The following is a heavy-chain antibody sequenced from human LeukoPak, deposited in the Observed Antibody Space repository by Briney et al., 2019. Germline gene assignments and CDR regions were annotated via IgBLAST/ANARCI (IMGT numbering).Heavy chain of an antibody. CDR2: IYYSGST. Sequence: NPSETLSLTCTVSGGSISSGDYYWSWIRQPPGKGLEWIGYIYYSGSTYYNPSLKSRVTISVDTSKNQFSLKLSSVTAADTAVYCCARDRPGMATGGYFDYWGQGTLVTVSS. V-gene: IGHV4-30-4*01. CDR1: GGSISSGDYY. CDR3: ARDRPGMATGGYFDY. J-gene: IGHJ4*02. D-gene: IGHD5-24*01.